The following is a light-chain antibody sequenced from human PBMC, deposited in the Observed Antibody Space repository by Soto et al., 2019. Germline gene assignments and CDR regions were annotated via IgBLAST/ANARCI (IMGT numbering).Light chain of an antibody. Sequence: EIVLTQSPGTLSLSPGERATLSCGASQSVSFNYLAWYQQKVGLAPRLLIYDASRRATGTPDRFSGSGSGIDFTLTISRLEPEDCAVYVCQQYGSSPYTFGQGTNLEIK. CDR3: QQYGSSPYT. CDR2: DAS. V-gene: IGKV3D-20*01. J-gene: IGKJ2*01. CDR1: QSVSFNY.